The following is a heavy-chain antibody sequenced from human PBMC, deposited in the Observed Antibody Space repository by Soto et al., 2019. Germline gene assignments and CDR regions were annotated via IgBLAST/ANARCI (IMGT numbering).Heavy chain of an antibody. V-gene: IGHV3-23*01. CDR2: ISGSGGST. CDR1: GFTFSSYA. CDR3: AKIRDFGVVIIIADY. J-gene: IGHJ4*02. D-gene: IGHD3-3*01. Sequence: EVQLLESGGGLVQPGGSLRLSCAASGFTFSSYAMSWVRQAPGKGLEWVSAISGSGGSTYYADSVKGRFTISRDNSNNTRYLQMNSLRAEDTAVYYCAKIRDFGVVIIIADYWGQGTLVTVSS.